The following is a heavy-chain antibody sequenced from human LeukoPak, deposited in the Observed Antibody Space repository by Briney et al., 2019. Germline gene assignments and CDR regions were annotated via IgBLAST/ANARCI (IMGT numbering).Heavy chain of an antibody. CDR3: ARHKYYYDSSGLD. CDR2: INHSGST. J-gene: IGHJ4*02. CDR1: GGSFSGYY. Sequence: PSETLSLTCAVYGGSFSGYYWSWIRQPPGKGLEWIGEINHSGSTNYNPSLKSRVTISVDTSKNQFSLKLSSVTAADTAVYYCARHKYYYDSSGLDWGQGTLVTVSS. D-gene: IGHD3-22*01. V-gene: IGHV4-34*01.